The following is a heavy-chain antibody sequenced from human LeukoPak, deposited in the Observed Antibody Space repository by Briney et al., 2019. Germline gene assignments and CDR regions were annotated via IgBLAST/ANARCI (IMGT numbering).Heavy chain of an antibody. D-gene: IGHD3-9*01. CDR3: ARDWGTYYDILTGDYPSYGMDV. V-gene: IGHV3-66*01. CDR1: GFMVSSNY. J-gene: IGHJ6*02. Sequence: GGSLRLPCTASGFMVSSNYMSWVRQAPGKGLEWVSLISSGGDTYYADSVKGRFTISRDKSKNTLYLQMNTLRAEDTAVYRCARDWGTYYDILTGDYPSYGMDVWGQGTTVTVSS. CDR2: ISSGGDT.